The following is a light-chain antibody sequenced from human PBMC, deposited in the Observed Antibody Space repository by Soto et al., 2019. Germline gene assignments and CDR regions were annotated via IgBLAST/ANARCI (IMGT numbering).Light chain of an antibody. V-gene: IGKV3-15*01. J-gene: IGKJ5*01. CDR3: QQYNNWPPSIT. CDR1: QSVSST. CDR2: GAS. Sequence: EIVMTQSPATLSVSPGERATLSCRASQSVSSTLAWYQQKLGQAPRLLIYGASTRATGIPARFSGSGSGTEFTLTISRLQSEDFAVYFCQQYNNWPPSITFGQGTRLEIK.